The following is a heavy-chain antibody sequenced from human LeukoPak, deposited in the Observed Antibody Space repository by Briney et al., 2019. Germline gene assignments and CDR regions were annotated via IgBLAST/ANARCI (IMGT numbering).Heavy chain of an antibody. CDR2: ISWDSGRT. J-gene: IGHJ6*03. D-gene: IGHD4-11*01. Sequence: GGSLRLSCAASGFTFDDYAMDWVRQAPGKGLECVSLISWDSGRTYYADAVKGRFTISRDNSKISLYLQMNSLRAEDTALYYCAKGATVTSPYYYYYMDVWGKGTTVTVSS. V-gene: IGHV3-43D*03. CDR3: AKGATVTSPYYYYYMDV. CDR1: GFTFDDYA.